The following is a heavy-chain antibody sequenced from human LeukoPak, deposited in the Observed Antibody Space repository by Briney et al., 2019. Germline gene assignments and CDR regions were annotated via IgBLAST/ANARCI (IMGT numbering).Heavy chain of an antibody. CDR3: ARDLGATSYCFDY. D-gene: IGHD1-26*01. CDR2: IWYDGSNK. J-gene: IGHJ4*02. V-gene: IGHV3-33*08. Sequence: GGSLRLSCAASGFTFRSYGMHWVRQAPGKGLEWVAVIWYDGSNKYYADSVKGRFTISRDNSKNTLYLQMNSLRAEDTAVYYCARDLGATSYCFDYWGQGTLVTVSS. CDR1: GFTFRSYG.